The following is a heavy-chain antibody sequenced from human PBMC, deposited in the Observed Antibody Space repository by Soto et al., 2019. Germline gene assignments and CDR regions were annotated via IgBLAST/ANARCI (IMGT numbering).Heavy chain of an antibody. V-gene: IGHV4-59*08. D-gene: IGHD3-22*01. CDR1: GGSISSYY. J-gene: IGHJ5*02. Sequence: SETLSLTCTVSGGSISSYYWSWIRQPPGKGLEWIGYIYYSGSTNYNPSLKSRVTISVDTSKNQFSLKLSSVTAADTAVYYCARLNYYDSSGWFDPWGQGTLVTVSS. CDR3: ARLNYYDSSGWFDP. CDR2: IYYSGST.